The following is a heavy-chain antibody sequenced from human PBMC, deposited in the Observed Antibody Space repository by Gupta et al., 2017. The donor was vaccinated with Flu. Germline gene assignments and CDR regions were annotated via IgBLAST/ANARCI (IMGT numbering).Heavy chain of an antibody. D-gene: IGHD3-22*01. J-gene: IGHJ6*02. Sequence: GRFTISRDNSKNTLYLQMNSLRAEDTAVYYCAKDIASSGYYDLPYGMDVWCQGTTVTVSS. V-gene: IGHV3-23*01. CDR3: AKDIASSGYYDLPYGMDV.